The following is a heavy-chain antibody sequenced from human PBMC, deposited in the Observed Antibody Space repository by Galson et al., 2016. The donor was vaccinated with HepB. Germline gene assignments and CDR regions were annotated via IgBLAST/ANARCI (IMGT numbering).Heavy chain of an antibody. CDR2: ILSSDEK. J-gene: IGHJ3*02. CDR3: ARRRYCSSAACYKNTFDI. Sequence: PALVKPTQTLTLTCTVSGFSLNNARMGVSWIRQPPGKALEWLAHILSSDEKSYTTSLKSRLTISKNTSKSHVVLTMTNMDPADTGTYYCARRRYCSSAACYKNTFDIWGQGTMVTVSS. D-gene: IGHD2-2*02. V-gene: IGHV2-26*01. CDR1: GFSLNNARMG.